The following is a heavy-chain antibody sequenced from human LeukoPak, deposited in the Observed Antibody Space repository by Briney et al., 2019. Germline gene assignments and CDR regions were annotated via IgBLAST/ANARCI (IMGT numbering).Heavy chain of an antibody. Sequence: SVKVSCKASGGTFSSYAISWVRQAPGQGLEWMGGIIPIFGTANYAQKFQGRVTITADKSTSTAYMELSSLRSEDTAVYYCARVHSSLWFGELFTDYWGQGTLVTVSS. J-gene: IGHJ4*02. CDR1: GGTFSSYA. CDR3: ARVHSSLWFGELFTDY. D-gene: IGHD3-10*01. CDR2: IIPIFGTA. V-gene: IGHV1-69*06.